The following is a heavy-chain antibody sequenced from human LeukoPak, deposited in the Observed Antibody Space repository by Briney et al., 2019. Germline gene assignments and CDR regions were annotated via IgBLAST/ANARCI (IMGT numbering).Heavy chain of an antibody. J-gene: IGHJ4*02. V-gene: IGHV4-59*01. CDR2: IYSTGRT. CDR1: GGSISGYY. Sequence: SETLSLTCTVSGGSISGYYWSWIRQPPGKGLEWIGYIYSTGRTNYNPSLKSRVTISLDTSKNQFSLKLSSVSAADTAVYYCARQSLEMSTISYFDNWGQGTLVTVSS. CDR3: ARQSLEMSTISYFDN. D-gene: IGHD5-24*01.